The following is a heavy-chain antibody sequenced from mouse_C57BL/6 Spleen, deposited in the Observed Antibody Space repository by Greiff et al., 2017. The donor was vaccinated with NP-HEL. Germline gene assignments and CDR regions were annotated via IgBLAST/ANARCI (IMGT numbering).Heavy chain of an antibody. Sequence: EVMLVESGEGLVKPGGSLKLSCAASGFTFSSYAMSWVRQTPEKRLEWVAYISSGGDYIYYADTVKGRFTISRDNARNTLYLQMSSLKSEDTAMYYCTRDRLGRDYYAMDYWGQGTSVTVSS. V-gene: IGHV5-9-1*02. CDR2: ISSGGDYI. CDR1: GFTFSSYA. CDR3: TRDRLGRDYYAMDY. D-gene: IGHD4-1*01. J-gene: IGHJ4*01.